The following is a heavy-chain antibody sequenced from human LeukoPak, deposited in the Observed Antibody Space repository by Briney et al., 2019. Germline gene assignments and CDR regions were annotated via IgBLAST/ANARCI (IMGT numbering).Heavy chain of an antibody. Sequence: PGGSLRLSCAASGFIFSNYAMSWVRQAPGKGPEWVSGISGGGGGTYYADSVKARFTISRANSKNTLYLQMKSLRVDDTAVYYCAKSVEHSNYRKFHDWGQGTLVTVSS. CDR3: AKSVEHSNYRKFHD. CDR1: GFIFSNYA. CDR2: ISGGGGGT. V-gene: IGHV3-23*01. J-gene: IGHJ4*02. D-gene: IGHD4-11*01.